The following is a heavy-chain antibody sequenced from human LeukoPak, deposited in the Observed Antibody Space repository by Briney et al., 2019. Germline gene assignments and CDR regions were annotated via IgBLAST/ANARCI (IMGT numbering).Heavy chain of an antibody. D-gene: IGHD2-15*01. CDR2: IDPSDSYT. Sequence: KRGESLKISCKGSGYSFTSHWISWVRQMPGKDLEWLGRIDPSDSYTNYSPSFQGHVTISADKSISTAYLQWSSLKASDTAMYYCASDGVVVSATPYFQHWGQGTLVTVSS. CDR3: ASDGVVVSATPYFQH. J-gene: IGHJ1*01. CDR1: GYSFTSHW. V-gene: IGHV5-10-1*01.